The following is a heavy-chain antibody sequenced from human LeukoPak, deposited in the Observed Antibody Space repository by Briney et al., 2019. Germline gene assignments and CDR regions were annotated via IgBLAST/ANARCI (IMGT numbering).Heavy chain of an antibody. J-gene: IGHJ4*02. CDR1: GGSISSYY. CDR2: IYYSGST. D-gene: IGHD5-24*01. V-gene: IGHV4-59*01. Sequence: SETLSLTCTLSGGSISSYYWSWIRQPPGKGLEWIGYIYYSGSTNYNPSLKSRVTISVDTSKNQFSLKLSSVTAADTAVYYCAARTERATFDYWGQGTLVTVSS. CDR3: AARTERATFDY.